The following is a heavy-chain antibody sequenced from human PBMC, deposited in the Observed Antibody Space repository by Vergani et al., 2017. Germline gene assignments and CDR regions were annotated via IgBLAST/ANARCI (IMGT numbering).Heavy chain of an antibody. CDR1: GFTFSSYS. D-gene: IGHD6-19*01. CDR2: ISSSSSYI. CDR3: ARDVGSGGWHHIDY. V-gene: IGHV3-21*01. Sequence: EVQLVESGGGLVKPGGSLRLSCAASGFTFSSYSMNWVRQAPGKGLEWVSSISSSSSYIYYADSVKGRFTISRDNAKNSLYLQMNSLRAEDTAVYYCARDVGSGGWHHIDYWGQGTLVTVSS. J-gene: IGHJ4*02.